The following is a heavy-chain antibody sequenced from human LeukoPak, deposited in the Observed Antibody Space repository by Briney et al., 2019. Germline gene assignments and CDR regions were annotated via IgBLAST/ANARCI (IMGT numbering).Heavy chain of an antibody. V-gene: IGHV4-59*08. CDR1: GGSISSYY. Sequence: SETLSLTCTVSGGSISSYYWSWIRQPPGKGLEWIGYIYYSGSTNYSPSLKSRVTISVDTSKNQFSLKLSSVTAADTAVYYCARHSATYPHYFDYWGQGTLVSVSS. J-gene: IGHJ4*02. D-gene: IGHD6-19*01. CDR3: ARHSATYPHYFDY. CDR2: IYYSGST.